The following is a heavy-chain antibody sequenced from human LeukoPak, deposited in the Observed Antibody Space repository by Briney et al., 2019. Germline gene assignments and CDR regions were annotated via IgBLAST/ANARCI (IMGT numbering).Heavy chain of an antibody. V-gene: IGHV1-18*01. J-gene: IGHJ5*02. D-gene: IGHD4-23*01. CDR3: ARIFLSVVAPKRWFDP. Sequence: ASVNVSCKASGYSFTAYGISWVRQAPGQGLEWMGWISAYNGNTNYAQKLQGRVTMTTDTSTRTAYMELRSLRSDDTAVYYCARIFLSVVAPKRWFDPWGQGTLVTVSS. CDR2: ISAYNGNT. CDR1: GYSFTAYG.